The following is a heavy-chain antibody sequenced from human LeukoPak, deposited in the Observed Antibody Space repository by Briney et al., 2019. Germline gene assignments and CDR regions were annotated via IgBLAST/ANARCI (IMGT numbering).Heavy chain of an antibody. Sequence: PGGSLRLSCAASGLGFSNFSFNWIRQAPGKGLEWVSSITPTTSYIYYADSVRGRFTISRENAKNSLYLQMNSLRAEDTAVYYCARLRRTSDSSGYYYYYDYWGQGTLVTVSS. V-gene: IGHV3-21*01. CDR2: ITPTTSYI. J-gene: IGHJ4*02. CDR3: ARLRRTSDSSGYYYYYDY. CDR1: GLGFSNFS. D-gene: IGHD3-22*01.